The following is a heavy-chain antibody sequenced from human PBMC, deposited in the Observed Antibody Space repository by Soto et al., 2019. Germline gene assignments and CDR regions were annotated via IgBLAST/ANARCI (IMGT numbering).Heavy chain of an antibody. Sequence: GASVKVSCKASGGTFSSYAISWVRQAPGQGLEWMGGIIPIFGTANYAQKFQGRVTITADESTSTAYMELSSLRSEDTAVYYCARDRERWLQSRSYGMDVWGQGTTVTVSS. J-gene: IGHJ6*02. D-gene: IGHD5-12*01. CDR1: GGTFSSYA. V-gene: IGHV1-69*13. CDR2: IIPIFGTA. CDR3: ARDRERWLQSRSYGMDV.